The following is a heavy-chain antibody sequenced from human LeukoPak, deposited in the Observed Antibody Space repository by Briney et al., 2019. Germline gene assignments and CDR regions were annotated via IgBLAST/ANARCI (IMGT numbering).Heavy chain of an antibody. CDR3: ARDSGIGSSTSCSDY. V-gene: IGHV3-48*04. J-gene: IGHJ4*02. CDR1: GFTFSSYS. CDR2: ISSSSSTI. Sequence: HPGGSLRLSCAASGFTFSSYSMNRVRQAPGKGLEWVSYISSSSSTIYYADSVKGRFTISRDNAKNSLYLQMNSLRAEDTAVYYCARDSGIGSSTSCSDYWGQGTLVTVSS. D-gene: IGHD2-2*01.